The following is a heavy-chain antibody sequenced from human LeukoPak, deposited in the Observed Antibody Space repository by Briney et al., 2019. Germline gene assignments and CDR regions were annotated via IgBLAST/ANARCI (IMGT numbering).Heavy chain of an antibody. CDR3: ARGGSFNNY. D-gene: IGHD3-10*01. J-gene: IGHJ4*02. V-gene: IGHV3-20*01. CDR1: GFTFDEYG. CDR2: ITSNGATA. Sequence: GGSLRLSCAASGFTFDEYGMTWVRQAPGKGLEWVSGITSNGATAGYADSVKGRFTISRDNAKNSLYLQMNSLRAEDTALYCARGGSFNNYWGQGTLVTVSA.